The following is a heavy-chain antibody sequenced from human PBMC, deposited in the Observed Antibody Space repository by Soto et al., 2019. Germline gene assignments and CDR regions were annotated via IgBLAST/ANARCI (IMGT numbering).Heavy chain of an antibody. CDR1: GFTFSSYG. V-gene: IGHV3-30*18. CDR2: ISYDGSNK. CDR3: AKDEAYSSGWYTVGYYYYYYGMDV. J-gene: IGHJ6*02. Sequence: GGSLRLSCAASGFTFSSYGMHWVRQAPGKGLEWVAVISYDGSNKYYADSVKGRFTITRDNSKNTLYLQMNSLGAEDTAGYYCAKDEAYSSGWYTVGYYYYYYGMDVWGQGTTVTVSS. D-gene: IGHD6-19*01.